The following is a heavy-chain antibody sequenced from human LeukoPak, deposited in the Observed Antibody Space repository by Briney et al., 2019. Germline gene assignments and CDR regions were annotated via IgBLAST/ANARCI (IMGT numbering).Heavy chain of an antibody. V-gene: IGHV3-7*01. D-gene: IGHD4-17*01. J-gene: IGHJ4*02. CDR2: IKQDGSEK. CDR1: GFTFSDYW. CDR3: ARPATTMTN. Sequence: PGGSLRLSCAASGFTFSDYWMSWVRQGPRKRLEWVANIKQDGSEKYYVDSVKGRFTISRDNAKNSLYLQMDSLRAEDTAVYYCARPATTMTNWGQGTLVTVSS.